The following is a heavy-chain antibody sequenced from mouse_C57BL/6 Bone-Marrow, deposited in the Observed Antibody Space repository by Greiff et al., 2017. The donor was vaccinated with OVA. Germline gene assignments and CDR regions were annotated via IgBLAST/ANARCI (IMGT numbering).Heavy chain of an antibody. V-gene: IGHV1S26*01. CDR1: GYTFTSYT. D-gene: IGHD2-2*01. J-gene: IGHJ1*03. CDR2: INPSSGYT. CDR3: ALYYGYDGLNFDV. Sequence: QVQLQQSGPELVKPGASVKISCKASGYTFTSYTMHWVKQRPGQGLEWIGYINPSSGYTKYNQKFKDKATLTADKSSSTAYMQLSSLTSEDSAVYYCALYYGYDGLNFDVWGTGTTVTVSS.